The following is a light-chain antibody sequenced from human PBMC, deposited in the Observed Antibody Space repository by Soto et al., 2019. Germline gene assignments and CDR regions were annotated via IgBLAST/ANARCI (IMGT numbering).Light chain of an antibody. Sequence: EKVMTQSPATLSVSPGERANLSCRASQNVKSRLAWYQQKPGQAPRLLIYDAFTRATGIPARFGGSASGTEFTLTISNLQSEDFAVYYVQQDDEWPLTLGGGTTVELK. CDR1: QNVKSR. V-gene: IGKV3-15*01. CDR2: DAF. J-gene: IGKJ4*01. CDR3: QQDDEWPLT.